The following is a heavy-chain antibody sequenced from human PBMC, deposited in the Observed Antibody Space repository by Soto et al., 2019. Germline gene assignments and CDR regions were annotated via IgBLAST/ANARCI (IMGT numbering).Heavy chain of an antibody. CDR1: GFTFSGYG. CDR3: XRDRDSRRGWDYFDH. Sequence: QVQLVESGGGVVQPGTSLRLSCAVSGFTFSGYGMHWVRQAPGKGLEWVAVIWFDGSNKNYADSVKGRFTISRDDSKNTLYLQMNSLRAEDTAVXYXXRDRDSRRGWDYFDHWGQGTLVTVSS. J-gene: IGHJ4*02. CDR2: IWFDGSNK. D-gene: IGHD4-4*01. V-gene: IGHV3-33*01.